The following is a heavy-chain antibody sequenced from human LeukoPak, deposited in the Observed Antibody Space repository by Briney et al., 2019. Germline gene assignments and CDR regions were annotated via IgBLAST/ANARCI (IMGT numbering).Heavy chain of an antibody. Sequence: GGSLRLSCAASGFTFSSYAMHWVRQAPGKGLEWVAVISYDGSNKYYADSVKGRFTISRDNSKNTLYLQMNSLRAEDTAVYYCAGEVYGSGSYYNFRFDPWGRGTLVTVSS. CDR3: AGEVYGSGSYYNFRFDP. V-gene: IGHV3-30*04. D-gene: IGHD3-10*01. CDR2: ISYDGSNK. J-gene: IGHJ5*02. CDR1: GFTFSSYA.